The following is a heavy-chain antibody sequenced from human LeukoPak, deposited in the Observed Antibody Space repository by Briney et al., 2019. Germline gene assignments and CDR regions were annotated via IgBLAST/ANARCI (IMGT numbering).Heavy chain of an antibody. CDR1: GFTLSNYG. J-gene: IGHJ4*02. CDR2: IRYDGSNQ. V-gene: IGHV3-30*02. D-gene: IGHD5/OR15-5a*01. CDR3: AKGALNLPDY. Sequence: GGSLRLPCAASGFTLSNYGLDWVRQAPGKGLEWVSFIRYDGSNQYYTDSVKGRFTISRDNSKSTLYLQMNSLRTEDTAMYYCAKGALNLPDYWGQGTMVTVSS.